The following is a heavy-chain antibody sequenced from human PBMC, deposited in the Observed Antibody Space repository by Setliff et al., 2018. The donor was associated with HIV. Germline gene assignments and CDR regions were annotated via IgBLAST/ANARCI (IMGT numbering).Heavy chain of an antibody. D-gene: IGHD3-9*01. Sequence: PGGSLRLSCSASGFTFSSYAMHWVRQAPGKGLEYVSAISSNGGSTYYADSVKSRFTISRDNSKNTLYLQMNSLRAEDTGVYYCVSKHYDILTGRSINDYWGLGTLVTVSS. J-gene: IGHJ4*02. CDR1: GFTFSSYA. CDR3: VSKHYDILTGRSINDY. V-gene: IGHV3-64*04. CDR2: ISSNGGST.